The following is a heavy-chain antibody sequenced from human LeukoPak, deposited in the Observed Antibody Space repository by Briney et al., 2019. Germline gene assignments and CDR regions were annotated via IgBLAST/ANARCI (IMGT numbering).Heavy chain of an antibody. CDR3: ARGQLGGGVFDY. J-gene: IGHJ4*02. D-gene: IGHD6-6*01. CDR1: GGSISSGGYY. Sequence: SQTLSLTCTVSGGSISSGGYYWSWIRQHPGKGLEWIGYIYYSGSTYYNPSLKSRVTISVDTSKNQFSLKLSSVTAADTAVYYCARGQLGGGVFDYWGQGTLVTVSS. V-gene: IGHV4-31*03. CDR2: IYYSGST.